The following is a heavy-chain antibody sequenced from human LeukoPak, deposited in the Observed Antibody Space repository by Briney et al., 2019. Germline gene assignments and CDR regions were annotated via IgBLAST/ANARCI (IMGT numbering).Heavy chain of an antibody. CDR1: GFTFSGSA. Sequence: RGSLKPSGAAPGFTFSGSARHWVRQASGKGLEWVGRIRSKANSYATAYAASVKGRFTISRDDSKNTAYLQMNSLKTEDTAVYYCTSNYDILTGLFNFDYWGQGTLATVSS. V-gene: IGHV3-73*01. J-gene: IGHJ4*02. CDR3: TSNYDILTGLFNFDY. D-gene: IGHD3-9*01. CDR2: IRSKANSYAT.